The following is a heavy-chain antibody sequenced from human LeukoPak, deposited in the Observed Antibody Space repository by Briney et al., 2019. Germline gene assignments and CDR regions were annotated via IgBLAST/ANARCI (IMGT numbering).Heavy chain of an antibody. CDR1: GFTFSSYA. Sequence: GGSLRLSCAASGFTFSSYAMSWVRQAPGKGLEWVSDISGSGGSTYYADSVKGRFTISRDNAKNSLYLQMNSLRAEDTAVYYCQAWSGYSGGRDYWGQGTLVTVSS. CDR2: ISGSGGST. CDR3: QAWSGYSGGRDY. J-gene: IGHJ4*02. V-gene: IGHV3-23*01. D-gene: IGHD3-3*01.